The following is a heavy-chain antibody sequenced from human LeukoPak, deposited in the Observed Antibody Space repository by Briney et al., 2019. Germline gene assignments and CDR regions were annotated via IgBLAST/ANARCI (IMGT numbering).Heavy chain of an antibody. CDR3: ARDYGGYDSIGSAYYYGMDV. CDR1: GFIFSSYA. D-gene: IGHD5-12*01. V-gene: IGHV3-30-3*01. J-gene: IGHJ6*02. Sequence: GGSLRLSCAASGFIFSSYAMHWVRQAPGKGLEWVAVISYDGSNKYYADSVKGRFTISRDNSKNTLYLQMNSLRAEDTAVYYCARDYGGYDSIGSAYYYGMDVWGQGTTVTVSS. CDR2: ISYDGSNK.